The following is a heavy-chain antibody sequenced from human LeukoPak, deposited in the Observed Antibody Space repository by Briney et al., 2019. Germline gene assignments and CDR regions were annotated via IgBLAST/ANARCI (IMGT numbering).Heavy chain of an antibody. Sequence: GGSLRLSCAASGFTFSSYSMNWVRQAPGKGLEWVSSISSSSSYIYYADSVKGRFTISRDNAKNSVYLQMNSLRAGDTAIYYCARGVRGYCSGGNCYSYDYYGMDVWGQGTTVTVSS. CDR1: GFTFSSYS. D-gene: IGHD2-15*01. CDR3: ARGVRGYCSGGNCYSYDYYGMDV. V-gene: IGHV3-21*01. J-gene: IGHJ6*02. CDR2: ISSSSSYI.